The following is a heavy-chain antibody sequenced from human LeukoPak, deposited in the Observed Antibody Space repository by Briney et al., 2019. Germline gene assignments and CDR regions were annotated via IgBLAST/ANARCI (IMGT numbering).Heavy chain of an antibody. CDR2: ISFDGNNK. D-gene: IGHD5-12*01. V-gene: IGHV3-30*09. CDR1: GFTFSNYA. CDR3: ARTFWDKSNGYDYYFDY. J-gene: IGHJ4*02. Sequence: PGGSLRLSCTASGFTFSNYAMHWVRQAPGKGLEWMTVISFDGNNKYYDDSVKGRFAISRDNSKNTLYLQMNSLRAEDTAVYYCARTFWDKSNGYDYYFDYWGQGSLVTVSS.